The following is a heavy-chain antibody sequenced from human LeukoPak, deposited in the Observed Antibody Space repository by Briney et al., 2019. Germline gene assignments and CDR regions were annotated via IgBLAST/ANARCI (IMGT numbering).Heavy chain of an antibody. Sequence: GGSLRLSCAASGFTFDDYGMGWVRQAPGKGLEWVSGINWNGGSTGYADSVKGRFTISRDNAKNSLYLQMNSLRAEDTALYHCVADGLDTSGDYWGRGTLVTVSS. D-gene: IGHD5-18*01. V-gene: IGHV3-20*01. J-gene: IGHJ4*02. CDR3: VADGLDTSGDY. CDR2: INWNGGST. CDR1: GFTFDDYG.